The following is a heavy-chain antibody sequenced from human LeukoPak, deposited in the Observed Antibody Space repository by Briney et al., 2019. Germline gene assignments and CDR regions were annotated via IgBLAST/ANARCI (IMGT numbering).Heavy chain of an antibody. Sequence: ASVKVSCKASGYTFTSYGISWVRQAPGQGLEWMGWISAYNGNTNYAQKLQGRVTMTTDTSTSTAYTELRSLRSDDTAVYYCASRAYATTYYYYGMDVWGQGTTVTVSS. V-gene: IGHV1-18*01. CDR2: ISAYNGNT. CDR1: GYTFTSYG. CDR3: ASRAYATTYYYYGMDV. J-gene: IGHJ6*02. D-gene: IGHD2-8*01.